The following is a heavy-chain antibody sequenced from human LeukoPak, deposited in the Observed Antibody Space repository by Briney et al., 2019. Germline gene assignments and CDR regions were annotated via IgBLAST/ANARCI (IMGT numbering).Heavy chain of an antibody. CDR1: GFTFSDSA. D-gene: IGHD2-8*01. CDR2: IRDKGYVHAT. CDR3: TTPNEGNWFDP. J-gene: IGHJ5*02. Sequence: GGSLRLSCAASGFTFSDSAIHWVRQASGKGLECLGRIRDKGYVHATGYDAAVKGRFNLYRDDSKNTAYLQMNSLKTEDTALYYCTTPNEGNWFDPWGQGTLVTVSS. V-gene: IGHV3-73*01.